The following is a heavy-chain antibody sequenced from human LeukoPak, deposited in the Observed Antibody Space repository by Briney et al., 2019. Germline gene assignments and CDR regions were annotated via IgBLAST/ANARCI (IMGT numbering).Heavy chain of an antibody. CDR2: ISGSGGST. J-gene: IGHJ4*02. D-gene: IGHD6-13*01. V-gene: IGHV3-23*01. CDR1: GFTFSSYA. Sequence: GGSLRLSCAASGFTFSSYAMSWVRQAPGMGLEWVSAISGSGGSTYYADSVKGRFTISRDNSKSTLFLQMNSLRAEDTAVYYCAKVRYMNSWYREIDYWGQGTLVTVSS. CDR3: AKVRYMNSWYREIDY.